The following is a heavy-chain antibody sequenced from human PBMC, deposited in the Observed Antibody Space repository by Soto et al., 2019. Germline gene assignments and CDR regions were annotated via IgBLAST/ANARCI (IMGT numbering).Heavy chain of an antibody. Sequence: EVQLLESGGGLGQPGGSLRLSCAASGFTFSSYAMSWVRQAPGKGLEWVSAISGSGGSTYYTDSVKGRFTISRDNSKNTLYLQMNSLRAEDTAVYYCAKDDYGDYAGDNWFDPWGQGTLVTVCS. CDR3: AKDDYGDYAGDNWFDP. CDR1: GFTFSSYA. CDR2: ISGSGGST. J-gene: IGHJ5*02. V-gene: IGHV3-23*01. D-gene: IGHD4-17*01.